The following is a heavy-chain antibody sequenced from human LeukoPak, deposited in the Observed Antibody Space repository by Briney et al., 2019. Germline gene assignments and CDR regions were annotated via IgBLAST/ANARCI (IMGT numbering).Heavy chain of an antibody. V-gene: IGHV4-39*01. CDR2: IYYSGST. J-gene: IGHJ6*02. CDR1: GGSISSSSYY. CDR3: ASFYSSSWYGDYYYYGMDV. Sequence: PSETLSLTCTVSGGSISSSSYYWGWIRQPPGKGLEWIGSIYYSGSTYYNPSLKSRVTISVDTSKNQFSLKLSSVTAADTAVYYCASFYSSSWYGDYYYYGMDVWGQGTTVTVSS. D-gene: IGHD6-13*01.